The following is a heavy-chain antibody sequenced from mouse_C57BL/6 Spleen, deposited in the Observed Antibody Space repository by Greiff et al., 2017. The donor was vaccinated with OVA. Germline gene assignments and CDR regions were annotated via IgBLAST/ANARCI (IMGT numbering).Heavy chain of an antibody. Sequence: QVQLKESGPGILQSSQTLSLSCSFSGFSLSTSGMGVSWLRPPSGLGLEWLAHIYCDDAKRYNPFLRSRLTISKATSSNKVYLKITSVDTADTATYYGARRAGYDGYYLPYFDYWGQGTTLTVSS. CDR2: IYCDDAK. CDR3: ARRAGYDGYYLPYFDY. J-gene: IGHJ2*01. V-gene: IGHV8-12*01. CDR1: GFSLSTSGMG. D-gene: IGHD2-3*01.